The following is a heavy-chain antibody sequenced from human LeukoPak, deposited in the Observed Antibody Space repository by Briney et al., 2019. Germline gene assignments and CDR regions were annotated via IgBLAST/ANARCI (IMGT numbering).Heavy chain of an antibody. CDR2: IIPIFGTA. D-gene: IGHD3-10*01. J-gene: IGHJ4*02. V-gene: IGHV1-69*13. CDR3: ARVYYYGSGSNKSGLDY. CDR1: GGTFSSYA. Sequence: ASVKVSCKASGGTFSSYAISWVRQAPGQGLEWMGGIIPIFGTANYAQKFQGRVTITADESTSTAYMELSSLRSEDTAVYYCARVYYYGSGSNKSGLDYWGQGTLVTVSS.